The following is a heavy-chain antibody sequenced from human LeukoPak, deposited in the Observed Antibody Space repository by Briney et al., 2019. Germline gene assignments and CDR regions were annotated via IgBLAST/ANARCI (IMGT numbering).Heavy chain of an antibody. V-gene: IGHV3-21*01. CDR2: ISSGSSFI. D-gene: IGHD6-13*01. Sequence: SGGSLRLSCAASGFTFSSYSMNWVRLAPGKGLEWVSSISSGSSFIYYADSVKGRFTISRDNAKNSLYLQMNSLRAEDTAVYYCARDAGSPQDAFDISGQGTMVTVSS. CDR1: GFTFSSYS. CDR3: ARDAGSPQDAFDI. J-gene: IGHJ3*02.